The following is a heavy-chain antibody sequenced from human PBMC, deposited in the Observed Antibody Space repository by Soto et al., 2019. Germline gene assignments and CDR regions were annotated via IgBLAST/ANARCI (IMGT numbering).Heavy chain of an antibody. J-gene: IGHJ6*03. Sequence: SETLSLTCTVSGGFISSYYWRWIRQPPGKGLEWIGYFYYSGSTNYNPPLKRRVTISVDTSKNQFSLKLSSVTAADTAVYYCARAPLYYDIVSCYYPSFRYYMDFWGQGTTVTVAS. CDR2: FYYSGST. D-gene: IGHD3-9*01. CDR3: ARAPLYYDIVSCYYPSFRYYMDF. V-gene: IGHV4-59*01. CDR1: GGFISSYY.